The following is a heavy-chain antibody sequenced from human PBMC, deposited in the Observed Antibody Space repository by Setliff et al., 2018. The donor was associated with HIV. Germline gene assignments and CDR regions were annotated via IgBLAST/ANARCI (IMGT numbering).Heavy chain of an antibody. J-gene: IGHJ6*02. CDR3: ARENRQICSNDYYYHYGLDV. CDR1: GDSTSSDF. CDR2: SHYNGNT. V-gene: IGHV4-59*01. Sequence: SETLSLTCSVSGDSTSSDFYIWIRQPPGKGLEWMGSSHYNGNTNITPSLKSRVTMSLDTPRNEFYLTLTSVTAADTAVYYCARENRQICSNDYYYHYGLDVWGQGITVTVSS. D-gene: IGHD3-10*02.